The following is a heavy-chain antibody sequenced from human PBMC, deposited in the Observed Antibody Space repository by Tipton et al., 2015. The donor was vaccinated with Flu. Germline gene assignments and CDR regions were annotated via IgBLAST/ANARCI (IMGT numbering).Heavy chain of an antibody. CDR3: ARGLYGSGSYQKRYFDS. V-gene: IGHV4-34*01. Sequence: LRLSCAVYGGSFSGYYWSWIRQPPGKGLEWIGEINHSGSTNYNPSLKSRVTISVDTSKNQFSLKLSSVTAADTAVYYCARGLYGSGSYQKRYFDSWGQGTLVTVSS. CDR2: INHSGST. J-gene: IGHJ4*02. CDR1: GGSFSGYY. D-gene: IGHD3-10*01.